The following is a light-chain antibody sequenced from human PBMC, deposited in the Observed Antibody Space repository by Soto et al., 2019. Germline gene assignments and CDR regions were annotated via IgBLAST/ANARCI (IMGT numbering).Light chain of an antibody. CDR2: DAS. CDR1: QDVSNY. V-gene: IGKV1-33*01. Sequence: DIQMTQSPSSLSASVGDRVTITCQASQDVSNYLNWYQQKPGKAPRLLIYDASNLETGVPSRFSGSGSDTDFTFTISSLQPEDIATYYCQQYDNLPWTFGQGTKVEIK. CDR3: QQYDNLPWT. J-gene: IGKJ1*01.